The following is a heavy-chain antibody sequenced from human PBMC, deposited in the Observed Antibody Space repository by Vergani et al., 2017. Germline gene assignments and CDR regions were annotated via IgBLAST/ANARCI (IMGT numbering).Heavy chain of an antibody. CDR1: GGSISDYY. CDR2: IYKSGSS. J-gene: IGHJ3*02. CDR3: ASDRGYSTGWYSAFDI. V-gene: IGHV4-59*01. D-gene: IGHD6-19*01. Sequence: QVQLQESGPGLVKSSETLSLTCTVSGGSISDYYWNWLRQPPGDGLEWIGYIYKSGSSTYNPSLKGRVTISADTSKNQFSLKLTSVTAADTALYYCASDRGYSTGWYSAFDIWGQGTMVTVSS.